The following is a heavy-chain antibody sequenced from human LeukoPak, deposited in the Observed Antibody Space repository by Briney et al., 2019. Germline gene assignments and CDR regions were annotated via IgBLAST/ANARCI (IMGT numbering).Heavy chain of an antibody. CDR3: ARDLNWSGYYKDAFNI. V-gene: IGHV1-18*01. J-gene: IGHJ3*02. CDR1: GYTFSSFG. CDR2: ISAYNGDT. Sequence: AASVKVSCKASGYTFSSFGINWVRQAPGQGLERMGWISAYNGDTKYAQKFQGRVTMTTDTSTSTGYMELRSLRSDDTAVYYCARDLNWSGYYKDAFNIWGQGTVVTVSS. D-gene: IGHD3-3*01.